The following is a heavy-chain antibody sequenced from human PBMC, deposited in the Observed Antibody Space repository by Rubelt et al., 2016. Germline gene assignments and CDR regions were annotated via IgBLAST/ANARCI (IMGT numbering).Heavy chain of an antibody. D-gene: IGHD2-15*01. Sequence: QVQLVQSGAEVKKPGASVKVSCKASGYTFTSYYMHWVRQAPGQGLEWMGIINPSGGSTSYAQKFQGRVTMTRDTSTSTVYMERRSLRSDDTAVYYCARDRGGYYFDYWGQGTLVTVSS. CDR1: GYTFTSYY. CDR2: INPSGGST. J-gene: IGHJ4*02. CDR3: ARDRGGYYFDY. V-gene: IGHV1-46*01.